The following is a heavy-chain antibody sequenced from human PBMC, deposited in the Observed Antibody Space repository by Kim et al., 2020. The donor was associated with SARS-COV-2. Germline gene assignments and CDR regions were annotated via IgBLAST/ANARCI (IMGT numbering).Heavy chain of an antibody. D-gene: IGHD1-7*01. V-gene: IGHV1-2*06. Sequence: ASVKVSCKASGYTFTGYYMHWVRQAPGQGLEWMGRINPNSGGTNYAQKFQGRVTMTRDTSISTAYMELSRLRSDDTAVYYCAREAPGTDYYGMDVWGQGTTVTVSS. CDR2: INPNSGGT. CDR3: AREAPGTDYYGMDV. J-gene: IGHJ6*02. CDR1: GYTFTGYY.